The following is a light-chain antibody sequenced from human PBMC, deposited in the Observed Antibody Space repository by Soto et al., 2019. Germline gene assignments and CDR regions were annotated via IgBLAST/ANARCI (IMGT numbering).Light chain of an antibody. CDR1: QSVSSPY. V-gene: IGKV3-20*01. CDR3: QQYGSSPFT. J-gene: IGKJ3*01. Sequence: PGERATLSCRASQSVSSPYLAWYQQKPGQPPRLLIYGASSRATDIPDRFIGSGSGTEFTLTIARLAPEDLAMYYCQQYGSSPFTFGPGTKVDI. CDR2: GAS.